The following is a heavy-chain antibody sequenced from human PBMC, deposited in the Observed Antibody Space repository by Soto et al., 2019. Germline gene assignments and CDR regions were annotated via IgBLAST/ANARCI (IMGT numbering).Heavy chain of an antibody. Sequence: QVQLQESGPGLVKPSETLSLTCTVSDGSISSYYWSWIRQPPGKGLEWIGYIYYSGSTNYNPSLKSRVTISVDTSKNQFSLKLSSVTAADTAVYYCARDVAGTTDYWGQGTLVTVSS. CDR3: ARDVAGTTDY. D-gene: IGHD6-19*01. J-gene: IGHJ4*02. CDR1: DGSISSYY. CDR2: IYYSGST. V-gene: IGHV4-59*01.